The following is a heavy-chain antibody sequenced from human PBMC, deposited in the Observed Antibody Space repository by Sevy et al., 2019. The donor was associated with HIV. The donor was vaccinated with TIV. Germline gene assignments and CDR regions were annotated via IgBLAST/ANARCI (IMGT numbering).Heavy chain of an antibody. CDR1: GFTFSSFA. CDR2: ISGTGDYT. V-gene: IGHV3-23*01. J-gene: IGHJ4*02. D-gene: IGHD5-18*01. CDR3: AKKMGGGSGMAFLVDY. Sequence: GGSLRLSCAASGFTFSSFAMGWVRQAPGKGLDWISVISGTGDYTYYADSVKGRFTISRDNSKNTLFLQMNSLRAEDTCIFYCAKKMGGGSGMAFLVDYWGQGTLVTVSS.